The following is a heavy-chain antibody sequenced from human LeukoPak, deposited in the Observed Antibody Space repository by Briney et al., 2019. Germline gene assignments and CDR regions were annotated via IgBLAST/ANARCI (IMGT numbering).Heavy chain of an antibody. V-gene: IGHV3-48*03. CDR2: ISSSGSTI. Sequence: GGSLRLSCAASGFTFSSYEMNWVRQAPGKGLEWVSYISSSGSTIYYADSVKGRFTISRDNAKNSLYLQMNSQRAEDTAVYYCARGGDILTGYLRPNWFDPWGQGTLVTVSS. CDR1: GFTFSSYE. J-gene: IGHJ5*02. D-gene: IGHD3-9*01. CDR3: ARGGDILTGYLRPNWFDP.